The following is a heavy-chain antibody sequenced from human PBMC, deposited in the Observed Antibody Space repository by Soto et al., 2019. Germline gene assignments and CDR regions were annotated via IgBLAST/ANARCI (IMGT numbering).Heavy chain of an antibody. Sequence: ASVKVSCKASGYTFTSYGISWVRQAPGQGLEWMGWISAYNGNTNYAQKLQGRVTMTTDTSTSTAYMELRSLRSDDTAVYYCARGLPTTIFGVENWFDPWGQGTLVTVSS. CDR1: GYTFTSYG. V-gene: IGHV1-18*01. CDR3: ARGLPTTIFGVENWFDP. J-gene: IGHJ5*02. CDR2: ISAYNGNT. D-gene: IGHD3-3*01.